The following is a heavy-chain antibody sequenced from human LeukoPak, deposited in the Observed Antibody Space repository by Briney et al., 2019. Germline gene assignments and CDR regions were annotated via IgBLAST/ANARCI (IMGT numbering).Heavy chain of an antibody. D-gene: IGHD1-26*01. CDR2: INPSGGST. J-gene: IGHJ5*02. CDR1: GYTFTSYY. Sequence: ASVKVSCKASGYTFTSYYMHWVRQAPGQGLEWMGIINPSGGSTSYAQKFQGGVTMTRDTPTSTVYMELSSLRSEDTAVYYCARDVGGSYGNGWFDPWGQGTLVTVSS. V-gene: IGHV1-46*01. CDR3: ARDVGGSYGNGWFDP.